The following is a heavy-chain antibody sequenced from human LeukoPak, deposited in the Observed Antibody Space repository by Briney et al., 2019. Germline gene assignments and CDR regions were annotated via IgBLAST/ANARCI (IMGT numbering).Heavy chain of an antibody. D-gene: IGHD1-20*01. V-gene: IGHV1-2*02. CDR1: GYTFTGYY. J-gene: IGHJ4*02. CDR3: ARVEGITGTEFDY. CDR2: INPNSGGT. Sequence: ASVKVSCKASGYTFTGYYMHWVRQAPGQGLEWMGWINPNSGGTNYAQKFQGRVTMTRDTSISTAYMELSRLRSDDTAVYYCARVEGITGTEFDYWGQGTLVTVPS.